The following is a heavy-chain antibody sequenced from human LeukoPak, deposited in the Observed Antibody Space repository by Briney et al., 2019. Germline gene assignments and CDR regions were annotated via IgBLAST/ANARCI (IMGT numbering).Heavy chain of an antibody. Sequence: ASVKVSCKASGYTFTGYYMHWVRQAPGQGLEWMGWINPNSGGTNYAQKVQGRVTMTRDTSISTAYMELSRLRSDDTAVYYCARESVAGTPNDAFDIWGQGTMVTVSS. D-gene: IGHD6-19*01. CDR2: INPNSGGT. V-gene: IGHV1-2*02. J-gene: IGHJ3*02. CDR1: GYTFTGYY. CDR3: ARESVAGTPNDAFDI.